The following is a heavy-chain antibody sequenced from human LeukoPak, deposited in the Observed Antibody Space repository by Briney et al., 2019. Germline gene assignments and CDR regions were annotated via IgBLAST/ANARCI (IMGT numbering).Heavy chain of an antibody. V-gene: IGHV1-2*02. CDR2: INPNSGGT. CDR3: TTALSDGYSGYGRIDY. Sequence: GASVKVSCKASGYTFTGYYMHWVRQAPGQGLEWMGWINPNSGGTNYAQKFQGRVTMTRDPSISTAYMELSRLRSDDTAVYYCTTALSDGYSGYGRIDYWGQGTLVTVSS. D-gene: IGHD5-12*01. J-gene: IGHJ4*02. CDR1: GYTFTGYY.